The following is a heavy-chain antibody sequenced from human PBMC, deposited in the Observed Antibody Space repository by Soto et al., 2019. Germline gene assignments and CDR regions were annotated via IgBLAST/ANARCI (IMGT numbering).Heavy chain of an antibody. D-gene: IGHD5-12*01. CDR1: GGSISSSSYY. CDR3: AMGEMATIAFDY. V-gene: IGHV4-39*01. Sequence: SETLSLTCTVSGGSISSSSYYWGWIRQPPGKGLEWIGSIYYSGSTYYNPSLKSRVTISVDTSKNQFSLKLSSVTAADTAVYYCAMGEMATIAFDYWGQGTLVTV. CDR2: IYYSGST. J-gene: IGHJ4*02.